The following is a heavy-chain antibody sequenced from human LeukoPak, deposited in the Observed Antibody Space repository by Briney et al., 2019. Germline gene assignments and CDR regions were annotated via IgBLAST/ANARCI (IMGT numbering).Heavy chain of an antibody. CDR3: ASEYYYDSSGYLDY. CDR2: IYYSGST. J-gene: IGHJ4*02. Sequence: PSETLSLTCTVSGGSISSYYWSWIRQPPGKGLEWIGYIYYSGSTNYNPSLKSRVTISVDTSKNQFSLKLSSVTAADTAVYYCASEYYYDSSGYLDYWGQGTLVTVSS. V-gene: IGHV4-59*08. D-gene: IGHD3-22*01. CDR1: GGSISSYY.